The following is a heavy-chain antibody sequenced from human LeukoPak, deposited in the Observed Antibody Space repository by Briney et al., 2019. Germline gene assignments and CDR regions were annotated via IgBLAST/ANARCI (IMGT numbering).Heavy chain of an antibody. J-gene: IGHJ5*02. Sequence: ASVKVSXKASGYTFTSYYMLWVRQAPGQGLEWMGIINPSGGSTSYAQKFQGRVTMTRDTSTSTVYMELSSLRSEDTAVYYCATVAIFGVALNWFDPWGQGTLVTVSS. V-gene: IGHV1-46*03. D-gene: IGHD3-3*01. CDR3: ATVAIFGVALNWFDP. CDR2: INPSGGST. CDR1: GYTFTSYY.